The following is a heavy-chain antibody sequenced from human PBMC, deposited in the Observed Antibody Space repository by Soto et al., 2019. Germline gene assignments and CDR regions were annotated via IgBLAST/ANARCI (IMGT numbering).Heavy chain of an antibody. CDR1: GDSISSYY. J-gene: IGHJ4*02. CDR3: ASSRYAALPRY. CDR2: IYYSGST. D-gene: IGHD3-16*01. Sequence: SETLSLTCTVSGDSISSYYWSWVRQPPGKGLGWIGYIYYSGSTNYNPSLKSRVTISVDTSKNQFSLKLSSVTAADTAVYYCASSRYAALPRYWGQGTLVTVSS. V-gene: IGHV4-59*01.